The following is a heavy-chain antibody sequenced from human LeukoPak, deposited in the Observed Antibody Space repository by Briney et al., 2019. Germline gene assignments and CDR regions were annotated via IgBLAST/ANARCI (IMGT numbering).Heavy chain of an antibody. V-gene: IGHV3-23*01. CDR2: ISVSGGRT. D-gene: IGHD6-6*01. J-gene: IGHJ4*02. CDR1: GFTFNTYA. CDR3: AKGGEYSSSSIDY. Sequence: GGSLRVSCVASGFTFNTYAMSWVRQAPGKGLDWVSSISVSGGRTYYADSVKGRFTISRDNSKNTLYLQMNSLRAEDTAVYYCAKGGEYSSSSIDYWGQGTLVTVSS.